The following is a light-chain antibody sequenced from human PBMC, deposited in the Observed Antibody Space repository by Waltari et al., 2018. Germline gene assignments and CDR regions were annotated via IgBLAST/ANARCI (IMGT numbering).Light chain of an antibody. V-gene: IGKV1-12*01. CDR1: QGISNW. Sequence: DIQMTQSPSSVSASVGDRVTITCRASQGISNWLAWYQQKPGKAPKLLIYAASTLQSGVPSRFSGSRSGTEFTLTISGLQPEDSATYFCQQANSFPRTFGQGTKVEVK. CDR2: AAS. J-gene: IGKJ1*01. CDR3: QQANSFPRT.